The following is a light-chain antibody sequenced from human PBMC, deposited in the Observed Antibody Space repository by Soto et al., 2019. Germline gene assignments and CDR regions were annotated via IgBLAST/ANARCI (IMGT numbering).Light chain of an antibody. CDR1: SSDVGGYNY. J-gene: IGLJ3*02. CDR3: CSYAGSYIHWV. Sequence: QSVLTQPRSVSGSPGQSVTISCTGTSSDVGGYNYVSWYQQHPGKAPKLIIYDVSQRPSWVPDRFSGYKSGNTASLTISGLPAEDEADYYCCSYAGSYIHWVFGGGTKLTVL. V-gene: IGLV2-11*01. CDR2: DVS.